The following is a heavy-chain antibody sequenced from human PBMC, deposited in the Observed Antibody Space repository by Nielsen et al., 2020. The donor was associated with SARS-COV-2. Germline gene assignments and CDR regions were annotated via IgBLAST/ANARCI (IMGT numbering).Heavy chain of an antibody. CDR2: ISYDGSNK. V-gene: IGHV3-30-3*01. CDR1: GFTFSSYA. Sequence: GGSLRPSCAASGFTFSSYAMHWVRQAPGKGLEWVAVISYDGSNKYYADSVKGRFTISRDNSKNTLYLQMNSLRAEDTAVYYCARLGCSSTSCYNGGAFDIWGQGTMVTVSS. D-gene: IGHD2-2*02. J-gene: IGHJ3*02. CDR3: ARLGCSSTSCYNGGAFDI.